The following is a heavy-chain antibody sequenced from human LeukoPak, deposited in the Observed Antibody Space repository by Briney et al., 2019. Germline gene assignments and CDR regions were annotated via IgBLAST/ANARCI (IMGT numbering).Heavy chain of an antibody. CDR3: ARGDDYYDSSGCHY. Sequence: ASVKVSCKASGYTFTGYYMHWVRQAPGQGLEWMGRINPNSGGTNYAQKFQGRATMTRDTSISTAYMELSRLRSDDTAVYYCARGDDYYDSSGCHYWGQGTLVTVSS. V-gene: IGHV1-2*06. J-gene: IGHJ4*02. CDR1: GYTFTGYY. CDR2: INPNSGGT. D-gene: IGHD3-22*01.